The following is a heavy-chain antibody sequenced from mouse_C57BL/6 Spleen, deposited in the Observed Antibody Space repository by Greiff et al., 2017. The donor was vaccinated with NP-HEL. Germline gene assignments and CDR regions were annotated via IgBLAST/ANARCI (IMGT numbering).Heavy chain of an antibody. V-gene: IGHV1-82*01. CDR2: IYPGDGDT. Sequence: QVQLQQSGPELVKPGASVKLSCKASGYAFSSSWMNWVKQRPGTGLEWIGRIYPGDGDTNYNGKFKGKATLTADKSSSTAYMQLSSLTSEDSAVYFCARGVIVTTVVATPFAYWGKGTPVTVSA. CDR1: GYAFSSSW. D-gene: IGHD1-1*01. CDR3: ARGVIVTTVVATPFAY. J-gene: IGHJ3*01.